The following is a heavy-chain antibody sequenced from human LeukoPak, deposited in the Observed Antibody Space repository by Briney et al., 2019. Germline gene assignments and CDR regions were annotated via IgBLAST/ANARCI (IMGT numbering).Heavy chain of an antibody. CDR2: IYYSGST. CDR3: ARAGAAADPYYYYGMDV. J-gene: IGHJ6*02. Sequence: SETLSLTCTVSGGSISSYYWSWIRQPPGKGLEWIGYIYYSGSTNYNPSLKSRVTISVDTSKNQFSLKLSSVTAADTAVYYCARAGAAADPYYYYGMDVWGQGTTVTVSS. V-gene: IGHV4-59*01. D-gene: IGHD6-25*01. CDR1: GGSISSYY.